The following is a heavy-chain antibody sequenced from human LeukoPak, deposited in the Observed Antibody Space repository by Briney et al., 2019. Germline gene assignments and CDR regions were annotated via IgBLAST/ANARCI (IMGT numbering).Heavy chain of an antibody. J-gene: IGHJ6*02. D-gene: IGHD3-22*01. Sequence: GGSLRLPCAASGFTFSRYDMHWVRQPIGKGLEWVSAISTGGDTYYLDSVKGRFTISRENAKSSLYLQMNSLRAGDTAVYYCARGPRYGSSDYPNYGMDVWGQGTTVTVSS. CDR1: GFTFSRYD. CDR3: ARGPRYGSSDYPNYGMDV. V-gene: IGHV3-13*01. CDR2: ISTGGDT.